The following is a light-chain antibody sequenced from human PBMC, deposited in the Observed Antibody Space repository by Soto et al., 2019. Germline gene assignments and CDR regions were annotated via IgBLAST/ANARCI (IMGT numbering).Light chain of an antibody. J-gene: IGKJ2*01. V-gene: IGKV3-15*01. Sequence: EVVMTQSPATLYVSPGERVTLSCRASQAVGYNLAWYQHKPGQAPRLLIYGASTRVTGIPTRFSGSGSGTEFTLTISSLQSEDCANYYCQQSYTFGQGTKLEIK. CDR1: QAVGYN. CDR3: QQSYT. CDR2: GAS.